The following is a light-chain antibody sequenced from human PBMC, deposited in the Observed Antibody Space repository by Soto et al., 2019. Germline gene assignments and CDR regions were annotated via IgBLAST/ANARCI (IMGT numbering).Light chain of an antibody. CDR1: QSVSSN. CDR3: QQYHNWPLA. CDR2: DSS. V-gene: IGKV3-15*01. J-gene: IGKJ1*01. Sequence: DIVMTQSPATLSVSPGEGATLSCRASQSVSSNLAWYQQKPGQAPRLLIYDSSTRATGIPARFSGRGSGTEFTLTISSLQSEDFAFYYCQQYHNWPLAFGQGTKVEIK.